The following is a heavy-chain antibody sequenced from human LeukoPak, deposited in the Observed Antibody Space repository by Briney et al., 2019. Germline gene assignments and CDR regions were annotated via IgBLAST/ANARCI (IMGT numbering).Heavy chain of an antibody. CDR2: IYYSGST. Sequence: SETLSLTCTVSGGSISSSSYYWGWIRQPPGKGLEWIGSIYYSGSTYYNPSLKSRVTISVDTSKNQFSLKLSSVTAADTAVYYCARLVVSYWYFDLWGRGTLVTVSS. CDR1: GGSISSSSYY. J-gene: IGHJ2*01. D-gene: IGHD2-15*01. V-gene: IGHV4-39*01. CDR3: ARLVVSYWYFDL.